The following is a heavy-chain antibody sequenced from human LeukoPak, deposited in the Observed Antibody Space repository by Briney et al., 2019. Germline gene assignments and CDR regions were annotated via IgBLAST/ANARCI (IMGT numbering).Heavy chain of an antibody. CDR2: IKQDGSEN. Sequence: GGSLRLSCAASGFTLSSYWMSWVRQAPGKGLEWVANIKQDGSENYYVDSVKGRFTISRDNAKNSLYLEMNSLTAEDTAVYYCARGRGLDYWGQGTLVTVSS. CDR3: ARGRGLDY. J-gene: IGHJ4*02. V-gene: IGHV3-7*01. CDR1: GFTLSSYW.